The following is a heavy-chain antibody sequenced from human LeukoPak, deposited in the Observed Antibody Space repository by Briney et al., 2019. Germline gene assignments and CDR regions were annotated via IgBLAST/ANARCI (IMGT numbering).Heavy chain of an antibody. CDR2: IYYSGST. CDR1: GGSISSYY. CDR3: ARGAVSVHYYFDY. D-gene: IGHD3-10*01. V-gene: IGHV4-59*01. J-gene: IGHJ4*02. Sequence: SETLSLTCTVSGGSISSYYWSWIRQPPGKGLEWLGYIYYSGSTNYNPSLKSRVTISVDTSKNQFSLKLSSVTAADTAVYYCARGAVSVHYYFDYWGQGTLVTVSS.